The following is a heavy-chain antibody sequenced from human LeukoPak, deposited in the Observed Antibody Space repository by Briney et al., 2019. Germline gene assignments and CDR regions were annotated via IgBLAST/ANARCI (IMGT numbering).Heavy chain of an antibody. Sequence: GESLKISCQGSGYRFSSYWIGWVRQMPGKGLEWMGTMYSGDSDTRYSPSFQGQVTMSVDKSITTAYLEWSGLKASDTAMYHCARDYGSGSGNWFDAWGPGTLVTVSS. CDR2: MYSGDSDT. J-gene: IGHJ5*02. V-gene: IGHV5-51*01. CDR1: GYRFSSYW. CDR3: ARDYGSGSGNWFDA. D-gene: IGHD3-10*01.